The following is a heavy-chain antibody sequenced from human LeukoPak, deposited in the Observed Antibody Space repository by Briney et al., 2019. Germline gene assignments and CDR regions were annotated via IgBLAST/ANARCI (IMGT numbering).Heavy chain of an antibody. J-gene: IGHJ3*02. CDR1: GDTFSDYT. Sequence: SVKVSCKASGDTFSDYTISWVRQAPGQGLEWMGRVMPFLDVANYAQKFQGRVTITADKSTSTAYMELSSLRSEDTAVYYCAIVVGITNAFDIWGQGTMVTVSS. CDR3: AIVVGITNAFDI. V-gene: IGHV1-69*02. D-gene: IGHD2-15*01. CDR2: VMPFLDVA.